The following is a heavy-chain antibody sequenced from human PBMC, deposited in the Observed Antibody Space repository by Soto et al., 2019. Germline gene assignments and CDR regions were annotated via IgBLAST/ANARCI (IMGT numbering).Heavy chain of an antibody. D-gene: IGHD6-6*01. CDR3: ARESAAPGDYYYSGMDV. CDR1: GGSVSSGTYQ. Sequence: SETLSLTCTVSGGSVSSGTYQWSWIRQSPGKGLEWIGYIYYTGSTNYNPSLKSRVTISVDTSKNQFSLKLSSVTSADTAVYYCARESAAPGDYYYSGMDVWGQGTTVTVSS. J-gene: IGHJ6*02. CDR2: IYYTGST. V-gene: IGHV4-61*01.